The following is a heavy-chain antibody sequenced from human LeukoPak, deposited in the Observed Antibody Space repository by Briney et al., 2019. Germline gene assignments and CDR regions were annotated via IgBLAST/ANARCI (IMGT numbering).Heavy chain of an antibody. CDR3: ARDRPNYYESNGHYYRRDGDY. CDR1: GFTFIGYA. V-gene: IGHV3-23*01. J-gene: IGHJ4*02. CDR2: ITSSGEST. Sequence: GGSLRLSCTASGFTFIGYAMSWVRQAPEKGLEWVSSITSSGESTWYAGSVKGQFTISRDNSKNTLYLQMNSLRAEDTAVYYCARDRPNYYESNGHYYRRDGDYWSLGILVTVSS. D-gene: IGHD3-22*01.